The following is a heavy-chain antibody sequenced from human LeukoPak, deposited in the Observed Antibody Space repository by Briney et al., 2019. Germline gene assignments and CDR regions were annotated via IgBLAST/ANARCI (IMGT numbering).Heavy chain of an antibody. CDR3: ARWGGWELPAFDI. J-gene: IGHJ3*02. V-gene: IGHV4-4*07. CDR1: GDSISSSY. D-gene: IGHD1-26*01. CDR2: MYSSGST. Sequence: SETLSLTCTVSGDSISSSYWTWIRQPAGKGLEWIGRMYSSGSTNFNPSLTSRVTMSVDTSKKQFSLNLKSVTAADTAVYYCARWGGWELPAFDIWGRGTMVTVSS.